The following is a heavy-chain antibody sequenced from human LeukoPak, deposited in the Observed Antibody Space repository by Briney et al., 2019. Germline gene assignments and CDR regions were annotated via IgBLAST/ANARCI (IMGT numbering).Heavy chain of an antibody. CDR3: ARDNRDIVVVPAVPNWFDP. V-gene: IGHV1-18*01. CDR1: GYTFTSYG. D-gene: IGHD2-2*01. CDR2: ISAYNGNT. J-gene: IGHJ5*02. Sequence: ASVKVSCKASGYTFTSYGISWVRQAPGQGLEWMGWISAYNGNTNYAQKLQGRVTMTTDTSTSTAYMELRSLRSDDTAVYYCARDNRDIVVVPAVPNWFDPWGQGTRVTVSS.